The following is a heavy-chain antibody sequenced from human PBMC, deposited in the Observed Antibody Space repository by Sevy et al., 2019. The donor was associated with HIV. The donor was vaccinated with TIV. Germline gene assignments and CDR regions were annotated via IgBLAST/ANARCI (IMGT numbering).Heavy chain of an antibody. Sequence: ASVKVSCKASGYTFTSYYMHWVRQAPGQGLEWMGIINPSGGSTSDTQKFQGRVTMTRDTSTSTVYMELSSLRSEDTAVYYCAREIGVIQLWGLGGVFDYWGQGTLVTVSS. CDR2: INPSGGST. CDR1: GYTFTSYY. J-gene: IGHJ4*02. CDR3: AREIGVIQLWGLGGVFDY. D-gene: IGHD5-18*01. V-gene: IGHV1-46*01.